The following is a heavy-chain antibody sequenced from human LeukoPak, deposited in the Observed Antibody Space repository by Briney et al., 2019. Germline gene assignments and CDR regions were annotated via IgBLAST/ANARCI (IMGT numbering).Heavy chain of an antibody. CDR1: GGSISSDY. CDR3: AREVAAAGDAFDI. J-gene: IGHJ3*02. V-gene: IGHV4-59*01. CDR2: IYYSGST. D-gene: IGHD6-13*01. Sequence: SETLSLTCTVSGGSISSDYWSWIRQPPGKGLEWIGYIYYSGSTNYNPSLKSRVTISVDTSKNQFSLKLSSVTAADTAVYYCAREVAAAGDAFDIWGQGTMVTVSS.